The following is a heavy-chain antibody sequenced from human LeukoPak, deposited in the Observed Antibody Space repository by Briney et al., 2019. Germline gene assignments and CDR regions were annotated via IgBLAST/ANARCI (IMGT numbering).Heavy chain of an antibody. CDR2: IIPIFGTA. CDR3: AREGGSIDWFDP. V-gene: IGHV1-69*13. Sequence: SVKVSCKASGGTFSSYAISWVRQAPGQGLEWMGGIIPIFGTANYAQKFQGRVTITADESTSTAYMELSSLRSEDTAVYYCAREGGSIDWFDPWGQGTLVIVSS. D-gene: IGHD3-16*01. J-gene: IGHJ5*02. CDR1: GGTFSSYA.